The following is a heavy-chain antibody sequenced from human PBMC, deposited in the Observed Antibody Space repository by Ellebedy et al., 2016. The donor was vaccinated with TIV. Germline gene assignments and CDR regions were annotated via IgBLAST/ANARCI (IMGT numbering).Heavy chain of an antibody. J-gene: IGHJ3*01. V-gene: IGHV3-30*03. CDR2: ITSDGTNK. CDR1: GFIFSNYG. D-gene: IGHD1-1*01. Sequence: PGGSLRLSCAASGFIFSNYGMHWVRQAPGKGLQWVALITSDGTNKLYGDSAKGRFTISRDNSKNTLYLQMNSLRVDDTAVYYCATDLGTRAFDVWGQGTMVTVSS. CDR3: ATDLGTRAFDV.